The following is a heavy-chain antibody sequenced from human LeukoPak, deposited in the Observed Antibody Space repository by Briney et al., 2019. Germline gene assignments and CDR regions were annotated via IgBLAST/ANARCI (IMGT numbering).Heavy chain of an antibody. Sequence: SVKVSCKASGGTFSSYAISWVRQAPGQGLEWMGGIIPIFGTANYAQKFQGRVTITSDESTSTAYMELSSLRSEDTAVYYCARGKRDGYNADYWGQGTLVTVSS. CDR2: IIPIFGTA. CDR3: ARGKRDGYNADY. D-gene: IGHD5-24*01. V-gene: IGHV1-69*13. J-gene: IGHJ4*02. CDR1: GGTFSSYA.